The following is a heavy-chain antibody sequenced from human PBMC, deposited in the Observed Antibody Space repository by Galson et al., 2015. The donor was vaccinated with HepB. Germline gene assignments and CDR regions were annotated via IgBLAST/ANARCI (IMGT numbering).Heavy chain of an antibody. J-gene: IGHJ4*02. CDR2: ISAYNGNT. CDR3: ARAPPNRGYSGGWYVDY. Sequence: SVKVSCKASGYTFTSYGISWVRQAPGQGLEWMGWISAYNGNTNYAQKLQGRVTMTTDTSTSTAYMELRSLKSDDTAVYYCARAPPNRGYSGGWYVDYWGQGTLITVSS. D-gene: IGHD6-19*01. V-gene: IGHV1-18*01. CDR1: GYTFTSYG.